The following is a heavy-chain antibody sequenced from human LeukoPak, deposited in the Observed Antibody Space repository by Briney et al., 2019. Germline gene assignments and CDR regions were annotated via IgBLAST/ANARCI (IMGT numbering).Heavy chain of an antibody. J-gene: IGHJ4*02. CDR1: GYTFTSCG. V-gene: IGHV1-18*01. CDR3: ARDGVGSSSYFDY. D-gene: IGHD6-6*01. CDR2: ITTYNGNT. Sequence: ASVKVSCKASGYTFTSCGINWVRQAPGQGLEWMGWITTYNGNTNYAQKFRDRVTMTTDTSTSTAYMELRSLRSDDTAVYYCARDGVGSSSYFDYWGQGTLVTVSS.